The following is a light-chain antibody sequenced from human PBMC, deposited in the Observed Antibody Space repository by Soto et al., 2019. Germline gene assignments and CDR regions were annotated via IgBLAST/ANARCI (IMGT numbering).Light chain of an antibody. CDR2: RTS. CDR3: LLYFGSSQI. J-gene: IGLJ2*01. V-gene: IGLV7-43*01. CDR1: TGAVTSDSY. Sequence: QTVVTQEPSLTVSPGGTVTLTCASSTGAVTSDSYPNWVQQKPGQAPRGLIYRTSNSHSWTPDRFSGSLLGGKAALTLSGVQPEDEADYYCLLYFGSSQIFGGGTKLTVL.